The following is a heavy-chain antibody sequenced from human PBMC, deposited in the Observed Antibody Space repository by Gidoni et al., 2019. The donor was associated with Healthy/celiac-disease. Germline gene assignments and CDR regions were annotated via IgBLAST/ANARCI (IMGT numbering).Heavy chain of an antibody. J-gene: IGHJ4*02. CDR2: ISYDGSNK. CDR3: AKDRWKAGYLDY. Sequence: QVQLVESGGGVVQPGRSLRLSCAASAFTFSSDGMHWVRQAPGKGLEWVAVISYDGSNKYYADSVKGRFTISRDNSKNTLYLQMNSRRAEDTAVYYCAKDRWKAGYLDYWGQGTLVTVSS. V-gene: IGHV3-30*18. CDR1: AFTFSSDG. D-gene: IGHD1-1*01.